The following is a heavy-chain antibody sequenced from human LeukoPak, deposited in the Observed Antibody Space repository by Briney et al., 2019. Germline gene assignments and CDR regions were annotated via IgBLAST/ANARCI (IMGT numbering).Heavy chain of an antibody. V-gene: IGHV3-7*01. Sequence: GGSLRLSCAASGFTFSSYWMSWVRQAPGKGLEWVANIKQDGSEKYYVDSVKGRFTISRDNAKNSLYLQMNSLRAEDTAVYYCARESVTMIVVAPRYWGQGTLVTVSS. D-gene: IGHD3-22*01. CDR1: GFTFSSYW. J-gene: IGHJ4*02. CDR3: ARESVTMIVVAPRY. CDR2: IKQDGSEK.